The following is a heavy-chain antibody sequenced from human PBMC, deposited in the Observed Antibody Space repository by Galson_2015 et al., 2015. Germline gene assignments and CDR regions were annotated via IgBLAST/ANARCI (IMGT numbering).Heavy chain of an antibody. J-gene: IGHJ3*02. CDR1: GFTFDDYA. CDR3: AKATHCSSTSCYSRSDAFDI. V-gene: IGHV3-9*01. Sequence: SLRLSCAASGFTFDDYAMHWVRQAPGKGLEWVSGISWNSGSIGYADSVKGRFTISRDNAKNSLYLQMNSLRAEDTALYYCAKATHCSSTSCYSRSDAFDIWGQGTMVTVSS. D-gene: IGHD2-2*01. CDR2: ISWNSGSI.